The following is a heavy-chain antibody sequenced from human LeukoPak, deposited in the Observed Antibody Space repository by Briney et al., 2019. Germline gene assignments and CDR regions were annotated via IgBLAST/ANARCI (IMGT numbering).Heavy chain of an antibody. Sequence: GGSLRLSCAASGFTFSSHWMSWVRQAPGKGLEWVANIKQDGSEKNYVDSVKGRFTISRDNAKNSLFLQMNSLRAEDTAVYYCARDNGWSADFWGQGTLVTVSS. V-gene: IGHV3-7*03. CDR3: ARDNGWSADF. CDR2: IKQDGSEK. J-gene: IGHJ4*02. D-gene: IGHD2-15*01. CDR1: GFTFSSHW.